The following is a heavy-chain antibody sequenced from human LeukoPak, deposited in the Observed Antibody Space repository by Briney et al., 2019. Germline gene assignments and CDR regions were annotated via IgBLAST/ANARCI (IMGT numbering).Heavy chain of an antibody. Sequence: GGSLRLSCAASGFTFSSYSMNWVRQAPGKGLEWISYISSDGSIVYYADSVKGRFTISRDNAKSLLYLQMDTVRAEDTAVYYCVRVPYWGQGSLVIVSS. CDR2: ISSDGSIV. D-gene: IGHD5/OR15-5a*01. V-gene: IGHV3-48*04. J-gene: IGHJ4*02. CDR3: VRVPY. CDR1: GFTFSSYS.